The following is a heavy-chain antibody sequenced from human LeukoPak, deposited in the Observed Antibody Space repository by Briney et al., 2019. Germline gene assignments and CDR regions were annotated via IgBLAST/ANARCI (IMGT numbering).Heavy chain of an antibody. J-gene: IGHJ4*02. D-gene: IGHD6-19*01. V-gene: IGHV3-23*01. CDR2: TSGGGVNT. Sequence: GSLRLSCATSGFTSSNYAMNWVRQAPGKGLEWVSGTSGGGVNTHYAASVKGRFTISRDNSKDTLYLQMNSLRAEDTAVYYCARAYSTGWCFEYWGQGTLVTVSS. CDR1: GFTSSNYA. CDR3: ARAYSTGWCFEY.